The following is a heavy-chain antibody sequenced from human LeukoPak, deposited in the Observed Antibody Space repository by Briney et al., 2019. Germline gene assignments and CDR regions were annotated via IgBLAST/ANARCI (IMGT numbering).Heavy chain of an antibody. Sequence: GGSLRLSCAASGFTFSSYSMNWVRQAPGKGLEWVSSISSSSSYIYYADSVKGRFTISRDNAKNSLYLQMNSLRAEDTAVYYCASWGSNDYGDYVHDYWGQGALVTVSS. V-gene: IGHV3-21*01. CDR1: GFTFSSYS. CDR2: ISSSSSYI. J-gene: IGHJ4*02. D-gene: IGHD4-17*01. CDR3: ASWGSNDYGDYVHDY.